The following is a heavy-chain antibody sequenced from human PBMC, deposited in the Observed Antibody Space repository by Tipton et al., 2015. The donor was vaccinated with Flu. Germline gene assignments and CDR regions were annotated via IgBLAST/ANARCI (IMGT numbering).Heavy chain of an antibody. V-gene: IGHV4-34*01. CDR2: INHSGST. J-gene: IGHJ3*02. CDR1: GGSFSGYY. CDR3: ARGYDFWSGSKRIRGAFDI. D-gene: IGHD3-3*01. Sequence: LRLSCAVYGGSFSGYYWSWIRQPPGKGLEWIGEINHSGSTNYNPSLKSRVTISVDTSKNQFSLKLSSVTAADTAVYYCARGYDFWSGSKRIRGAFDIWGQGTMVTVSS.